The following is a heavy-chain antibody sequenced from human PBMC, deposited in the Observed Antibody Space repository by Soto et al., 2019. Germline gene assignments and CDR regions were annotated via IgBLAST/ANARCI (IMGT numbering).Heavy chain of an antibody. D-gene: IGHD5-18*01. J-gene: IGHJ4*02. CDR3: ASSRYSYGYFDY. CDR2: IYSGGST. Sequence: EVQLLESGGGLVQPGGSLRLSCAASGFTFSSYAMSWVRQAPGKGLEWVSVIYSGGSTYYADSVKGRFTISRDNSKNTLYLQMNSLRAEDTAVYYCASSRYSYGYFDYWGQGTLVTVSS. V-gene: IGHV3-23*03. CDR1: GFTFSSYA.